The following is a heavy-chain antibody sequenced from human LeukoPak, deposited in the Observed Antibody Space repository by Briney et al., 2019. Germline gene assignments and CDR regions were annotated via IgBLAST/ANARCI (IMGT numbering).Heavy chain of an antibody. D-gene: IGHD3-9*01. Sequence: SETLSLTCTVSYGSLSDISYYWGWIRQPPGKGLEWIGSIHYSGRPYYNSSLKSRVTISVDTSKNQFSLKVTSVTAADTAVYYCASAYYDILGGHFDYWGQGTLVTVSS. V-gene: IGHV4-39*07. CDR1: YGSLSDISYY. J-gene: IGHJ4*02. CDR3: ASAYYDILGGHFDY. CDR2: IHYSGRP.